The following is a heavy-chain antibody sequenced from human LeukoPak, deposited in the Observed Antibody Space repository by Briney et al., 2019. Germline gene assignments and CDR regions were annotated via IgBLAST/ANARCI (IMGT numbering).Heavy chain of an antibody. CDR2: TWYDGSNE. J-gene: IGHJ4*02. CDR3: AKSRVVEDY. Sequence: PGGSLRLSCAASGFTFSRNGMHWVRQAPGKGLEWVAVTWYDGSNEYYADSVKGRFTVSRDNSKNTMYLQMNSLRAEDTAVYYCAKSRVVEDYWGQGTLVTVSS. V-gene: IGHV3-33*06. CDR1: GFTFSRNG. D-gene: IGHD2-21*01.